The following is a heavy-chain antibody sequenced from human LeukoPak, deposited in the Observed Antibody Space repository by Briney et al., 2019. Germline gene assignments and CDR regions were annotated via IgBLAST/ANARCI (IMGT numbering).Heavy chain of an antibody. V-gene: IGHV3-74*01. CDR3: ARDDYGDLDYFDY. CDR1: GFTFSSYW. CDR2: INSDGSST. D-gene: IGHD4-17*01. J-gene: IGHJ4*02. Sequence: HLGGSLRLSCAASGFTFSSYWMHWVRQAPGKGLVWVSHINSDGSSTRYADSVKGRFTISRDNAKNTLYLQMNSLRAVDTAVYYCARDDYGDLDYFDYWGQGTLVTVSS.